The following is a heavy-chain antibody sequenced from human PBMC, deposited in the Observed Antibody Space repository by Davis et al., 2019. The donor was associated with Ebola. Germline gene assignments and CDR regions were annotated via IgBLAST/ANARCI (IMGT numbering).Heavy chain of an antibody. J-gene: IGHJ5*02. CDR3: AKDRQVAVAGDNWFDP. CDR2: ISGSGGST. Sequence: GESLKISCAASGFTFSSYAMSWVRQAPGKGLEWVSAISGSGGSTYYADSVKGRFTISRDNSKNTLYLQMNSLRAEDTAVYYCAKDRQVAVAGDNWFDPWGQGTLVTVSS. D-gene: IGHD6-19*01. CDR1: GFTFSSYA. V-gene: IGHV3-23*01.